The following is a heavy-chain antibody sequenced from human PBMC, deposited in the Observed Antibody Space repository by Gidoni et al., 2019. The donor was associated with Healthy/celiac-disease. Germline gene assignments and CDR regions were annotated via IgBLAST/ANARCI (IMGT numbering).Heavy chain of an antibody. CDR1: GFSLSTSGMC. J-gene: IGHJ6*02. D-gene: IGHD3-10*01. Sequence: QVTLRESGPALVKPTQTLTLTCTFSGFSLSTSGMCVSWIRQPPGKALEWLARIDWDDDKYYSTSLKTRLTISKDTSKNQVVLTMTNMDPVDTATYYCARFTRYYYGSGSNYYYYGMDVWGQGTTVTVSS. V-gene: IGHV2-70*15. CDR3: ARFTRYYYGSGSNYYYYGMDV. CDR2: IDWDDDK.